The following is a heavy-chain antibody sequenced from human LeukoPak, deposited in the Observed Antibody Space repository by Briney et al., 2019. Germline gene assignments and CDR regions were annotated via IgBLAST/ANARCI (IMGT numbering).Heavy chain of an antibody. V-gene: IGHV4-59*01. D-gene: IGHD1-26*01. CDR2: IYYNGNT. Sequence: SETLSLTCSVSDGSINSYYWNWIRRPPGKGLEWIGYIYYNGNTNYSPSLKSRVTMSVDTSKNLFSLKVSSVTAAGTAVYYCARGRSNYYGMDVWGQGTTVTVSS. J-gene: IGHJ6*02. CDR1: DGSINSYY. CDR3: ARGRSNYYGMDV.